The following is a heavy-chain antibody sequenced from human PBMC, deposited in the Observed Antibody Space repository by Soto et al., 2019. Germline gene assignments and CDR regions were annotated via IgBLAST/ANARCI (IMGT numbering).Heavy chain of an antibody. Sequence: GGSLRLSCAASGFTFSSYAMSWVRQAPGKGLEWVSAISGSGGSTYYAGSVKGRFTISRDNAKNSLFLQMNSLRADDTAVYYCARDILSGGAYPDSWGQGTKVTVSS. V-gene: IGHV3-23*01. CDR1: GFTFSSYA. CDR3: ARDILSGGAYPDS. D-gene: IGHD3-10*01. CDR2: ISGSGGST. J-gene: IGHJ5*01.